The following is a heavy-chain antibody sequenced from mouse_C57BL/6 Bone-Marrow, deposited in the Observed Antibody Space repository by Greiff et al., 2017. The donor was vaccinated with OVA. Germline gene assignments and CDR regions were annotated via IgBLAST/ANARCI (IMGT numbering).Heavy chain of an antibody. CDR3: TYYYGSSYANWYFDV. D-gene: IGHD1-1*01. CDR1: GFNIKDDY. CDR2: IDPENGDT. Sequence: VQLQQSGAELVRPGASVKLSCTASGFNIKDDYMHWVKQRPEQGLEWIGWIDPENGDTEYASKFQGKATITADTSSNTAYLQLSSLTSKDTAVYYWTYYYGSSYANWYFDVWGTGTTVTVSS. V-gene: IGHV14-4*01. J-gene: IGHJ1*03.